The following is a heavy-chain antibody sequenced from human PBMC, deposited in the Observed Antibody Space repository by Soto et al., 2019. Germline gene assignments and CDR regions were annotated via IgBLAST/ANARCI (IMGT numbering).Heavy chain of an antibody. Sequence: SGPKLVNHTQTLTLTFTLAGFSLRATGVSLGWIRQPPVKALEWLALIYWDDDKRYSPSLKSRLTITKDTSKNQVVLTMTNMDPVDTATYYCAHRGGVGATILHFDYWGQGTLVTVS. CDR2: IYWDDDK. CDR1: GFSLRATGVS. J-gene: IGHJ4*02. D-gene: IGHD1-26*01. V-gene: IGHV2-5*02. CDR3: AHRGGVGATILHFDY.